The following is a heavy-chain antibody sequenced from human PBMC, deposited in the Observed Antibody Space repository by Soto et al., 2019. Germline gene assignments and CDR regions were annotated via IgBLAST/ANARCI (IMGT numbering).Heavy chain of an antibody. CDR1: GFTFNNYW. CDR2: IKTDGSSP. V-gene: IGHV3-74*01. Sequence: EVLLVESGGGLVHPGGSLRLSCVASGFTFNNYWMHWVRQVPGKGLVWVSRIKTDGSSPNYADSVEGRFTISSDNAKNTLYLQMDSLRAEDTALYYCAKGSATSRPYYFDYWGQGSLVTVSS. CDR3: AKGSATSRPYYFDY. J-gene: IGHJ4*02.